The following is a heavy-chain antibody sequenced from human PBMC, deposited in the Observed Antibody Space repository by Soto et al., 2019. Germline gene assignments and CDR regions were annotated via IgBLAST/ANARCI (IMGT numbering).Heavy chain of an antibody. CDR1: GFTFTSSA. CDR3: AAVGSSWWDYYYGMDV. CDR2: IVVGSGNT. V-gene: IGHV1-58*01. J-gene: IGHJ6*02. D-gene: IGHD6-13*01. Sequence: SVKVSCKASGFTFTSSAVQWVRQARGQRLEWIGWIVVGSGNTNYAQKYQERVTITRDMSTSTAYMELSSLRSEDTAVYYCAAVGSSWWDYYYGMDVWGQGTTVTVSS.